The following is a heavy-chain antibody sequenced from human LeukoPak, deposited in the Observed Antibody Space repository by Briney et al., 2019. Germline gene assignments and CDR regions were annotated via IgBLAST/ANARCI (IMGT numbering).Heavy chain of an antibody. D-gene: IGHD3-10*01. CDR3: ARESRGMVRGVIVFDY. Sequence: SQTLSLTCTVSGGTISSGSYYWSWIRQPAGKGLEWIGRIYTSGSTNYNPSLKSRVTISVDTSKNQFSLKLSSVTAADTAVYYCARESRGMVRGVIVFDYWGQGTLVTVSS. J-gene: IGHJ4*02. CDR1: GGTISSGSYY. CDR2: IYTSGST. V-gene: IGHV4-61*02.